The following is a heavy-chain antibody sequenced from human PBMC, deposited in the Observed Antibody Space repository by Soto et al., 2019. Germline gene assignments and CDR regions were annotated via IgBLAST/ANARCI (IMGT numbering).Heavy chain of an antibody. V-gene: IGHV3-23*01. D-gene: IGHD3-10*01. J-gene: IGHJ5*02. Sequence: DVQLLESGGGLVQPGGSLRLSCAASGFTFNSFVMNWVRQAPGRGLEWVSSISGSGGSTYHADSVKGRFTISRDNSKNTLYLQMSSLRVEDTAVYYCAKGAMGRGIIWWFDPWGQGTLVTVSS. CDR1: GFTFNSFV. CDR2: ISGSGGST. CDR3: AKGAMGRGIIWWFDP.